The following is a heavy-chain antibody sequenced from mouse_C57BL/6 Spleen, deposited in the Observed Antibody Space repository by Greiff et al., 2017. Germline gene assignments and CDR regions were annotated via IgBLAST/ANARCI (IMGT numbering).Heavy chain of an antibody. V-gene: IGHV1-42*01. CDR1: GYSFTGYY. J-gene: IGHJ4*01. CDR3: ARSLYDYDRRGAYYYAMNY. D-gene: IGHD2-4*01. Sequence: VQLQQSGPELVKPGASVKISCKASGYSFTGYYMNWVKQSPEKSLEWIGEINPSTGGTTYNQKFKAKATLTVDKASSTAYMQLKSLTSEDSAVYYCARSLYDYDRRGAYYYAMNYWGQGTSVTVSS. CDR2: INPSTGGT.